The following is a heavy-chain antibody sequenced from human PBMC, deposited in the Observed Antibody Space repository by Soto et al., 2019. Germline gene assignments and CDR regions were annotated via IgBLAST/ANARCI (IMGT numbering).Heavy chain of an antibody. CDR1: GDSVSSNSAA. D-gene: IGHD5-18*01. CDR2: TYYRSKWYN. CDR3: EKGYSYGPNWFDP. V-gene: IGHV6-1*01. Sequence: SQTLSLTCAISGDSVSSNSAAWNWIRQSPSRGLEWLGRTYYRSKWYNDYAVSVKSRITINPDTSKNQFSLQLSSVTPEDTAVYYCEKGYSYGPNWFDPWGQGTLVTVSS. J-gene: IGHJ5*02.